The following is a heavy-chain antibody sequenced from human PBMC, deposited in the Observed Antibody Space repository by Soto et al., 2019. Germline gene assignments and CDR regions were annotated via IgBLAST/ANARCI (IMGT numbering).Heavy chain of an antibody. CDR2: ISSGGTTI. CDR1: GFTFSDYY. V-gene: IGHV3-11*01. D-gene: IGHD3-16*01. J-gene: IGHJ6*02. Sequence: GGSLRLSCAASGFTFSDYYMIWIRQAPGKGLEWVSYISSGGTTIYYADSVKGRFTISRDNAYKNSLYLQMNSLRAEDTAVYYCARVGQDYYYGMDVWGQGTTVTVSS. CDR3: ARVGQDYYYGMDV.